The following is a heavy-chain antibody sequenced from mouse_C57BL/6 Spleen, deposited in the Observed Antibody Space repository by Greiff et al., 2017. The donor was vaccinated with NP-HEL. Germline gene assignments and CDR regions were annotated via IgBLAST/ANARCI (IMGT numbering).Heavy chain of an antibody. Sequence: QVQLQQPGAELVKPGASVKLSCKASGYTFTSYWMHWVKQRPGRGLEWIGRIDPNSGGTKYNEKFKSKATLTVDKSSSTAYMQLSSLTSEDSAVYYCARGKNDYDVVDYFDYWGQGTTLTVSS. CDR3: ARGKNDYDVVDYFDY. J-gene: IGHJ2*01. V-gene: IGHV1-72*01. CDR2: IDPNSGGT. D-gene: IGHD2-4*01. CDR1: GYTFTSYW.